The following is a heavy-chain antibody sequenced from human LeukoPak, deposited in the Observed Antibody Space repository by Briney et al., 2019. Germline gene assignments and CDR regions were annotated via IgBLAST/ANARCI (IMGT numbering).Heavy chain of an antibody. CDR3: ARVYGGVWGSSRYWYNWFDP. CDR2: ISHSGST. Sequence: SETLSLTCAVSGAFYSGYYWKWIRQPPGKGLEGIGEISHSGSTNYDPCLKSRVTISVDASNKQFSLKLSSVTAADTAVYYCARVYGGVWGSSRYWYNWFDPWGQGTLVTVSS. CDR1: GAFYSGYY. V-gene: IGHV4-34*01. J-gene: IGHJ5*02. D-gene: IGHD3-16*02.